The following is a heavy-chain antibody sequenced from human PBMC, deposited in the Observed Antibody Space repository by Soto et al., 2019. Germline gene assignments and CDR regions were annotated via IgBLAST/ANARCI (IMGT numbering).Heavy chain of an antibody. CDR3: ARHQTGYRVVDY. Sequence: EVQLVESGGGLVQPGGSLRISCAASGFSFSTYWMSWVRQAPGKGLEWVANIKEDGSDKYYVDSVKGRFTISRDNAKNSLYLQMNSLRAEDPAVYHCARHQTGYRVVDYWGHGTLVTVSS. V-gene: IGHV3-7*01. CDR1: GFSFSTYW. J-gene: IGHJ4*01. D-gene: IGHD3-16*02. CDR2: IKEDGSDK.